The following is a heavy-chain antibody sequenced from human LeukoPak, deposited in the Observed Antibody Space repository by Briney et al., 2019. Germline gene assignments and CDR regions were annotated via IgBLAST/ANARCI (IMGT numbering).Heavy chain of an antibody. V-gene: IGHV1-2*02. CDR3: AGLGSTMEGRIDP. J-gene: IGHJ5*02. CDR2: INPNSGGT. Sequence: ASVKVSCKASGYTFTGYYMHWVRQAPGQGLEWMGWINPNSGGTNYAQKFQGRVTMTRDTSISTAYMELSRLRSDDTAVYYCAGLGSTMEGRIDPWGQGTPVTVSS. CDR1: GYTFTGYY. D-gene: IGHD3-10*01.